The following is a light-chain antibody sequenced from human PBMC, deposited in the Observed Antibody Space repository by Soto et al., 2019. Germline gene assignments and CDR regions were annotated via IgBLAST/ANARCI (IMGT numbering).Light chain of an antibody. CDR1: QGISNW. Sequence: DIQLTQSPSSVSASVGDRVTLTCRASQGISNWLAWYQQKPGKAPKLLLSAASTLQGGVPSRFSGSFSGTVFTLTITSLQAEDFATYFCQQAYSLPVTFGQGTKLEIK. CDR3: QQAYSLPVT. V-gene: IGKV1-12*01. J-gene: IGKJ2*01. CDR2: AAS.